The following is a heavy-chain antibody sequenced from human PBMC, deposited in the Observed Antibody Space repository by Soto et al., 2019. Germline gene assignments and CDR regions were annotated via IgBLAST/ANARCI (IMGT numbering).Heavy chain of an antibody. CDR3: AKDLGGY. J-gene: IGHJ4*02. V-gene: IGHV4-61*01. Sequence: VQLQESGPGLVKPSETLSLTCTVSGGSVSSGSYYWSWIRQPPGKGLEWIGYIYYSGSTNYNPSLKSRVTISVDTSKNQFSLRLSSVTAADTAVYYCAKDLGGYWGQGTLVTVSS. CDR1: GGSVSSGSYY. D-gene: IGHD3-16*01. CDR2: IYYSGST.